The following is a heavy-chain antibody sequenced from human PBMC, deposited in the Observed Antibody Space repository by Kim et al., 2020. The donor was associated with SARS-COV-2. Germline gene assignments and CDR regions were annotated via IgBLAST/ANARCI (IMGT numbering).Heavy chain of an antibody. J-gene: IGHJ4*02. CDR1: GFTFSSYW. CDR2: IKQDGSEK. D-gene: IGHD1-26*01. V-gene: IGHV3-7*03. CDR3: ARGPEWELLLVVGNLDY. Sequence: GGSLRLSCAASGFTFSSYWMSWVRQAPGKGLEWVANIKQDGSEKYYVDSVKGRFTISRDNAKNSLYLQMNSLRAEDTAVYYCARGPEWELLLVVGNLDYWGQGTLVTVSS.